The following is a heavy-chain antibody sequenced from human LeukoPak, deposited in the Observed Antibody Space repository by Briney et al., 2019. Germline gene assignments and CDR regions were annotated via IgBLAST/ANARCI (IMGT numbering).Heavy chain of an antibody. CDR1: GFTFSTYW. CDR2: IKQDGSEK. Sequence: GGSLRLSCAASGFTFSTYWMSWVRQAPRKGLEWVANIKQDGSEKYYVDSVKGRFTISRDNAKNSLFLQMNGLRAEDTAVYYCARRLCSGGSCSSFDYWGQGALVTVSS. V-gene: IGHV3-7*01. J-gene: IGHJ4*02. D-gene: IGHD2-15*01. CDR3: ARRLCSGGSCSSFDY.